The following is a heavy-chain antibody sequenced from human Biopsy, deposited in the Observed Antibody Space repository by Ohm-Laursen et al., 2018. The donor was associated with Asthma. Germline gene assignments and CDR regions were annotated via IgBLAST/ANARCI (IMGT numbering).Heavy chain of an antibody. V-gene: IGHV4-59*07. Sequence: SDTLSLTCTVSPGSINDYYWNWIRQFPGKGLEWIGYVHSTGSTRFNPSLKSRLTISVDTSVDQFSLKLTSVTAADTAVYYCVRATSTWSQSGPHYFDHWGQGTLVTVSS. J-gene: IGHJ4*02. CDR1: PGSINDYY. CDR3: VRATSTWSQSGPHYFDH. CDR2: VHSTGST. D-gene: IGHD6-13*01.